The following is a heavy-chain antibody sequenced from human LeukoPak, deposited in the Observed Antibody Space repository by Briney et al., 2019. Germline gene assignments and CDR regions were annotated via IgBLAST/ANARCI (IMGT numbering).Heavy chain of an antibody. CDR3: ARVIVVVPAARLDLKYYYYYGMDV. CDR2: INHSGST. J-gene: IGHJ6*02. Sequence: SETLSLTCAVYGGSFSGYYWSWIRQPPGKGLEWIGEINHSGSTNYNPSLKSRVTISVDTSKNQFSLKLSSVTAADTAVYYCARVIVVVPAARLDLKYYYYYGMDVWGQGTTVTVSS. V-gene: IGHV4-34*01. D-gene: IGHD2-2*01. CDR1: GGSFSGYY.